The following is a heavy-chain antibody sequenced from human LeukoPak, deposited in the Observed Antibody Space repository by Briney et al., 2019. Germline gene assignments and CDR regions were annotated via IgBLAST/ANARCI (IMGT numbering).Heavy chain of an antibody. CDR3: ARDGPSSNLFLDF. D-gene: IGHD6-13*01. CDR2: MSTSGNI. CDR1: GGSMTFYY. J-gene: IGHJ4*02. V-gene: IGHV4-4*07. Sequence: SETLSLTCTVSGGSMTFYYWSWIRQSAGKRLEYIGRMSTSGNINYNPSLKSRVTMSMDTSKNQFSMRLMYVTAADTAVYYCARDGPSSNLFLDFWGQGILVTVSS.